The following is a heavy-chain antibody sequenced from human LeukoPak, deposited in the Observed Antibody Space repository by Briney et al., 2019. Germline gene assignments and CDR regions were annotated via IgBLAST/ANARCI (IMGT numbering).Heavy chain of an antibody. V-gene: IGHV4-61*02. CDR3: ARDLFKDSGDNWFDP. D-gene: IGHD5-12*01. Sequence: SQTLSLTCTVSGGSISSGSYYWSWIRQPAGKGLEWIGRIYTSGSTNYNPSLKSRVTISVDTSKNQFSLKLSSVTAADTAVYYCARDLFKDSGDNWFDPWGQGTLVTVSS. CDR1: GGSISSGSYY. CDR2: IYTSGST. J-gene: IGHJ5*02.